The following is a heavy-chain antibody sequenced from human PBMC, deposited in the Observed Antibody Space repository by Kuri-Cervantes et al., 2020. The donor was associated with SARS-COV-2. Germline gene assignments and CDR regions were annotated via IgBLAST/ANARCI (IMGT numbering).Heavy chain of an antibody. CDR3: AREMGRFWSNYYPTYFDY. CDR2: ISTSSSYI. J-gene: IGHJ4*02. V-gene: IGHV3-21*01. D-gene: IGHD3-3*01. Sequence: GESLKISCAASGFIVSSSYMSWVRQAPGKGLEWVSSISTSSSYIYYADSVKGRFTISRDTAKNSLYLQMHSLRAEDTAVYYCAREMGRFWSNYYPTYFDYWGQGTLVTVSS. CDR1: GFIVSSSY.